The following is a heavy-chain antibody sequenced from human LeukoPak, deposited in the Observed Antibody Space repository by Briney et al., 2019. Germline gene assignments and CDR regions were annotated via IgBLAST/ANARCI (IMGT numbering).Heavy chain of an antibody. CDR1: GFTFSSYA. J-gene: IGHJ3*02. Sequence: GGSLRLSCAASGFTFSSYAMSWVRQAPGKGLEWMALISEDGSIKFYADSVKGRFTISGDNSKNTLYLQMNSLRAEDTAVYYCAKEVGARDAFDIWGQGTLVTVSP. CDR2: ISEDGSIK. V-gene: IGHV3-30*18. D-gene: IGHD1-26*01. CDR3: AKEVGARDAFDI.